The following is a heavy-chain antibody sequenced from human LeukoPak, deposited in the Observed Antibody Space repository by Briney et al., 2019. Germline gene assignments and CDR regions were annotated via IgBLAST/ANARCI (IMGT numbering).Heavy chain of an antibody. Sequence: GGSLRLSCAASGFTFSSYAMTWVRQAPGEGLEWVSSISCSGDYTYYADSVEGRFTISRDNSKNTLYLQMNSLRAEDTAVHYCAKVTVGSSGSYLCYWGQGTLVTVSS. CDR3: AKVTVGSSGSYLCY. CDR2: ISCSGDYT. J-gene: IGHJ4*02. D-gene: IGHD6-19*01. V-gene: IGHV3-23*01. CDR1: GFTFSSYA.